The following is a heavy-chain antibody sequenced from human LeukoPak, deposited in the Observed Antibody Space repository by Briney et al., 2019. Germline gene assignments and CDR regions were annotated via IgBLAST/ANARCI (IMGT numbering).Heavy chain of an antibody. CDR1: GYPFTSYG. CDR3: ARLNCRMTTRQDYNFDY. V-gene: IGHV1-18*01. CDR2: ISAYSGNT. D-gene: IGHD4-11*01. J-gene: IGHJ4*02. Sequence: ASVKVSCKASGYPFTSYGINWVRQAPGQGLEWMGWISAYSGNTNYAQKFQDRVTMTTDTSTGTVYMDLRSLRSDDTAVYYCARLNCRMTTRQDYNFDYWGQGTLVTVSS.